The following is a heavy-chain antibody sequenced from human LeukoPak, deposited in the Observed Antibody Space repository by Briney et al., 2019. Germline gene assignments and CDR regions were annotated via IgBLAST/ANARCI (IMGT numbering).Heavy chain of an antibody. V-gene: IGHV1-18*01. J-gene: IGHJ4*02. Sequence: GASVKVSCKASGYTFTSYGISWVRQAPGQGLEWMGWISAYNGYTNYAQKLQGRVTMTTDTSTSTAYMELRSLRSDDTAVYYCARDPLSGYGGYDLHDYWGQGTLVTVSS. CDR1: GYTFTSYG. CDR2: ISAYNGYT. D-gene: IGHD5-12*01. CDR3: ARDPLSGYGGYDLHDY.